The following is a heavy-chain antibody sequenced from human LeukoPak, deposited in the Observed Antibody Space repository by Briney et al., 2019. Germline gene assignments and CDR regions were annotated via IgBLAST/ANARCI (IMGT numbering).Heavy chain of an antibody. Sequence: PVQPLHSASVPSYTGTYIYYADSVMGRFTISRDNAQNSLYLQMNSLRAEDTAIYYCVRDRGTYRPIDYWGQGTLVTVSS. J-gene: IGHJ4*02. D-gene: IGHD1-26*01. CDR2: PSYTGTYI. V-gene: IGHV3-21*04. CDR3: VRDRGTYRPIDY.